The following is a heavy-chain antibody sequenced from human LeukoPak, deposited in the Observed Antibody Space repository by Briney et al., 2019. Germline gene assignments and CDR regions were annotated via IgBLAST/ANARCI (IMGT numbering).Heavy chain of an antibody. Sequence: PGGSLRLSCAASGFTFSNYAMHWVRQAPGKGLEWGAVISYDGSNKYYADSVKGRFTISRDNSKNTVYLQMNSLRAEDTAVYYCAKRFSSVWYYFDNWGQGTLVTVSS. V-gene: IGHV3-30*18. D-gene: IGHD6-19*01. CDR2: ISYDGSNK. CDR3: AKRFSSVWYYFDN. CDR1: GFTFSNYA. J-gene: IGHJ4*02.